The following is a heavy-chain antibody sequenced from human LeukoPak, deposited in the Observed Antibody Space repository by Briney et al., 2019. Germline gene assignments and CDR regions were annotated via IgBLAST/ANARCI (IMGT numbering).Heavy chain of an antibody. J-gene: IGHJ4*02. CDR3: AKDVPPYGSGSYVPLGFDY. D-gene: IGHD3-10*01. CDR1: GFTFDDYA. Sequence: GGSLRLSCAASGFTFDDYAMHWVRQAPGKGLEWVSAISGSGGSTYYADSVKGRFTISRDNSKNTLYLQMNSLRAEDTAVYYCAKDVPPYGSGSYVPLGFDYWGQGTLVTVSS. V-gene: IGHV3-23*01. CDR2: ISGSGGST.